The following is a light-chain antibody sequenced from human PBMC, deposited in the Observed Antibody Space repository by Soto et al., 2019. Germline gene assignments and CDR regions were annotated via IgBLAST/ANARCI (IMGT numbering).Light chain of an antibody. CDR3: QQYNNWPPWT. CDR2: GAS. CDR1: QSVSSN. Sequence: EVVMTQSPATLSVSPGERATLSFRASQSVSSNLAWYQQKPGQAPMLLIYGASTRATGIPARFSGSGSGTEFTLTISSLQSEDVAVYYCQQYNNWPPWTFGQGTKVEIK. V-gene: IGKV3-15*01. J-gene: IGKJ1*01.